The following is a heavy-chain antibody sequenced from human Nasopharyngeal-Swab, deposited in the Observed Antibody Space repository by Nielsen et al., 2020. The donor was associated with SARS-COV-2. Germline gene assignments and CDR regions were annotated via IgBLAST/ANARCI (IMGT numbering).Heavy chain of an antibody. CDR2: ISGSGGST. Sequence: GESLKISCAASGFTFSSYAMGWVRQAPGKGLEWVSAISGSGGSTYYVDSVKGRFTISRDNSKNTLYLQMNSLRAEDTAVYYCAKKWSGSDDDGYFDYWGQGTLVTVS. CDR3: AKKWSGSDDDGYFDY. D-gene: IGHD5-12*01. CDR1: GFTFSSYA. J-gene: IGHJ4*02. V-gene: IGHV3-23*01.